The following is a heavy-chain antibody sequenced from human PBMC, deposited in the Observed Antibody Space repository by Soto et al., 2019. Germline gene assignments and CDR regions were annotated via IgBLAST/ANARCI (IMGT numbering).Heavy chain of an antibody. CDR1: GGSISSSSYY. V-gene: IGHV4-39*01. Sequence: TLSLTCTVSGGSISSSSYYWGWIRQPPGKGLEWIGSIYYSGSTYYNPSLKSRVTISVDTSKNQFSLKLSSVTAADTAVYYCARHRGYYDILTGYYTELNFDYWGQGTLVTVSS. D-gene: IGHD3-9*01. CDR2: IYYSGST. J-gene: IGHJ4*02. CDR3: ARHRGYYDILTGYYTELNFDY.